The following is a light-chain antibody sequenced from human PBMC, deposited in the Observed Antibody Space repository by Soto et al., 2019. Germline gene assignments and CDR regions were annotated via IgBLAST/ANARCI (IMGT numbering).Light chain of an antibody. Sequence: QLVLTQSPSASASLGASVKLTCTLSSGHSSYAIAWHQQRPEKGPRYLMKLDSDGSHTKGDAIPDRFSGSSSGAERYLTISSLQSEDEADYYCQTWGTGIHVVFGGGTQLTVL. CDR1: SGHSSYA. CDR3: QTWGTGIHVV. CDR2: LDSDGSH. V-gene: IGLV4-69*01. J-gene: IGLJ2*01.